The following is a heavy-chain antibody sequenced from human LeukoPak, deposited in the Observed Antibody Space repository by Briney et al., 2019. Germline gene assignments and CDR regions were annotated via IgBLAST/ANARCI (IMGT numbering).Heavy chain of an antibody. J-gene: IGHJ6*02. CDR1: GYTFTSYG. Sequence: ASVKVSCKASGYTFTSYGICCVRQAPGQGLEWVGWISAYNVNTNYAQNLEGGVTMTTDTSPSTAYMELRSVICDDTAVYFCARDAHCSSTSCPRTYSYYGMAVWGQGTTVTVSS. CDR2: ISAYNVNT. V-gene: IGHV1-18*01. D-gene: IGHD2-2*01. CDR3: ARDAHCSSTSCPRTYSYYGMAV.